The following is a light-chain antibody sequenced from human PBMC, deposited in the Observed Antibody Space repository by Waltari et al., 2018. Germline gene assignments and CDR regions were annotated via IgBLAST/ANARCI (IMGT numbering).Light chain of an antibody. V-gene: IGKV3-11*02. J-gene: IGKJ1*01. CDR2: DAS. Sequence: GDRVTLSCRASQSLRSDLAWYQQKPGQPPRLLIYDASKRATGIPARISGSGSGRDFTLTITSLEPEDFAVYYCLQLSNWPPTLGQGTKVEIK. CDR1: QSLRSD. CDR3: LQLSNWPPT.